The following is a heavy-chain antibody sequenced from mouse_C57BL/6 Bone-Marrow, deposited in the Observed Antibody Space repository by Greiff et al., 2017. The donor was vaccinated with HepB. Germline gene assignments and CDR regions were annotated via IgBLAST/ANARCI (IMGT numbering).Heavy chain of an antibody. CDR2: IDPSDSYT. V-gene: IGHV1-50*01. CDR1: GYTFTSYW. D-gene: IGHD2-3*01. J-gene: IGHJ2*01. Sequence: QVQLQQPGAELVKPGASVKLSCKASGYTFTSYWMQWVKQRPGQGLEWIGEIDPSDSYTNYNQKFKGKATLTVDTSSSTAYMQLSSLTSEDSAVYYCARGWDGYYFDYWGQGTTLTVSS. CDR3: ARGWDGYYFDY.